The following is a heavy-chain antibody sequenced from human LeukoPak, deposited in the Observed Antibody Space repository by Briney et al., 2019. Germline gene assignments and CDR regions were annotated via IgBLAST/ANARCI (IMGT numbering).Heavy chain of an antibody. D-gene: IGHD6-6*01. J-gene: IGHJ4*02. Sequence: SETLSLTCTVSGGSISSGGYYWSWIRQPPGKGLEWIGYIYHSGSTYYHPSLKSRVTISVDRSKNQFSLKLSSVTAADTAVYYCARDGRAARPGVDYWGQGTLVTVSS. CDR1: GGSISSGGYY. CDR3: ARDGRAARPGVDY. CDR2: IYHSGST. V-gene: IGHV4-30-2*01.